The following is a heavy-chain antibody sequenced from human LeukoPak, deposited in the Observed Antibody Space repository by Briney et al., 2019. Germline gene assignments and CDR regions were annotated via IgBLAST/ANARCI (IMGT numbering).Heavy chain of an antibody. CDR2: IYYSGST. Sequence: SETLSLTCTVSGGSISSYYWSWIRQPPGKGLEWIGYIYYSGSTNYNPSLKSRVTISVDTSKNQFSLKLSSVTAADTAVCYCARRALLGWFDPWDQGTLVTVSS. CDR3: ARRALLGWFDP. CDR1: GGSISSYY. J-gene: IGHJ5*02. V-gene: IGHV4-59*08. D-gene: IGHD2/OR15-2a*01.